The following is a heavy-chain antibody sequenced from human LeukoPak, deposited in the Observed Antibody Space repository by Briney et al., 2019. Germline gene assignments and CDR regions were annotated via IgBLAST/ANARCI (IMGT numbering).Heavy chain of an antibody. CDR3: ARVRAAATDY. D-gene: IGHD2-15*01. V-gene: IGHV3-7*01. CDR2: IKQDGSEK. Sequence: GGSLRLSCPPSGFTFSSYWMSWVRQAPGNGLEWVAHIKQDGSEKFYLDSVKGRFTISRDNAKSSLYLQMNSLRAEDTAVYYCARVRAAATDYWGQETLVTVYS. CDR1: GFTFSSYW. J-gene: IGHJ4*02.